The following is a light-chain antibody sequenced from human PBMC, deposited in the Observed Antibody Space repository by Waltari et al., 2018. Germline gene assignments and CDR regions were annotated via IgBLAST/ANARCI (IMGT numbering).Light chain of an antibody. CDR1: DIRAKT. J-gene: IGLJ2*01. Sequence: YELTQPPSVSVAPGKTAKISCGGHDIRAKTVHWYQQKPGQAPVLGIYDDTVRPSGNPKRFSASDTATLTIARVEAGDEAVYYCQVWDGDSDHPVFGGGTKLTVL. CDR3: QVWDGDSDHPV. CDR2: DDT. V-gene: IGLV3-21*03.